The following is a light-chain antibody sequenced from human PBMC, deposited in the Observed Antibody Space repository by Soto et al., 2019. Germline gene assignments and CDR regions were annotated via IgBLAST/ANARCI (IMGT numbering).Light chain of an antibody. CDR3: QQYGSSPFT. Sequence: EIALTQSPGTLSLSPGERATLSCRASQSVSSSYLAWYQQKPGQAPRLLIYGASSRATGIPDRCSGSGSGTDFTLTIIRLEPEDFAVYYCQQYGSSPFTFGPGTKVDIK. CDR2: GAS. J-gene: IGKJ3*01. CDR1: QSVSSSY. V-gene: IGKV3-20*01.